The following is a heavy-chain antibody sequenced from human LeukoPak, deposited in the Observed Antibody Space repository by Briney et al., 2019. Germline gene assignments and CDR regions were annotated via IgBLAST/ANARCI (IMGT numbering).Heavy chain of an antibody. V-gene: IGHV4-30-4*01. Sequence: SETLSLTCTVSGGSISSGDYYWSWIRQPPGKGLEWIGYIYYSGSTYYNPSLKSRATISVDTSKNQFSLKLSSVTAAGTAVYYCASESSGSYYADDYWGQGTLVTVSS. J-gene: IGHJ4*02. CDR3: ASESSGSYYADDY. CDR1: GGSISSGDYY. D-gene: IGHD1-26*01. CDR2: IYYSGST.